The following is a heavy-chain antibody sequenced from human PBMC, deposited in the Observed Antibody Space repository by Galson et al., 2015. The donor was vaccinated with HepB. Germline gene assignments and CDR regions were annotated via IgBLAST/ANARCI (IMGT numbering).Heavy chain of an antibody. CDR1: GFTFSSYS. V-gene: IGHV3-21*01. Sequence: SLRLSCAASGFTFSSYSMNWVRQAPGKGLEWVSSISSSSSYIYYADSVKGRFTISRDNAKNSLYLQMNSLRAEDTAVYYCARDYFSYDSSGYYRDSDYWGQGTLVTVSS. D-gene: IGHD3-22*01. J-gene: IGHJ4*02. CDR2: ISSSSSYI. CDR3: ARDYFSYDSSGYYRDSDY.